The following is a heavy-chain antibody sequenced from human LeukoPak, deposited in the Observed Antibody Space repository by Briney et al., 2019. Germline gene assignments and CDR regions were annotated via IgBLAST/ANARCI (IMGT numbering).Heavy chain of an antibody. J-gene: IGHJ4*02. D-gene: IGHD3-3*01. Sequence: GGSLRLSCAASGFPLSNHWMTWVRQAPGKGLEWVATITQGGTDKFYVDSVKGRFTISGDNAKNSLYLQMNSLRAEDTAVYYCARVYDFWSGYRPGFDYWGQGTLVTVSS. CDR3: ARVYDFWSGYRPGFDY. CDR1: GFPLSNHW. CDR2: ITQGGTDK. V-gene: IGHV3-7*01.